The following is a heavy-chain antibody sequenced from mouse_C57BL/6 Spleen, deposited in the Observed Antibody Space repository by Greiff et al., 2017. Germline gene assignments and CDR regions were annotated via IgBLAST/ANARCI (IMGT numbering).Heavy chain of an antibody. V-gene: IGHV1-52*01. CDR2: IDPSDSET. J-gene: IGHJ2*01. CDR3: ERFKSAGYFDY. Sequence: VQLQQPGAELVRPGSSVKLSCKASGYTFTSYWMHWVKQRPIQGLEWIGNIDPSDSETHYNQKFKDKATLTVDKSSSTAYMQLSSLTSEDSAVYYCERFKSAGYFDYWGQGTTLTVSS. CDR1: GYTFTSYW.